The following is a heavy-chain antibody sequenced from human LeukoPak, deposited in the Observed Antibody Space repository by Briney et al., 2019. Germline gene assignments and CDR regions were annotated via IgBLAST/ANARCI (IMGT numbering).Heavy chain of an antibody. CDR1: GFTFSSYG. CDR3: AKDPIRGVRPYYFSS. CDR2: IHYDGSNK. Sequence: GGSLRLSCAASGFTFSSYGMQWVRQAPGKGLEWVAFIHYDGSNKYYANSVKGRFTISRDNSKNTLYLHMNSLRAEDTVVYYCAKDPIRGVRPYYFSSWGQGTLVTVSS. J-gene: IGHJ4*02. D-gene: IGHD3-10*01. V-gene: IGHV3-30*02.